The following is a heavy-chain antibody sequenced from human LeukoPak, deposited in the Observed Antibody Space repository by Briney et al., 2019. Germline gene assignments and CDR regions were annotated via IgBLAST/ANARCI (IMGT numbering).Heavy chain of an antibody. D-gene: IGHD3-10*01. CDR3: AILLGGWGSDDSADYFDC. CDR2: ISSGGSTT. Sequence: GGSLRLSCAASGFTFSSYEMNWVRQAPGKGLEWVSYISSGGSTTYYADSVKGRFTISRDNAKNTLYLQMNSLRDEDTAVYFCAILLGGWGSDDSADYFDCWGEGSLVTASS. V-gene: IGHV3-48*03. J-gene: IGHJ4*02. CDR1: GFTFSSYE.